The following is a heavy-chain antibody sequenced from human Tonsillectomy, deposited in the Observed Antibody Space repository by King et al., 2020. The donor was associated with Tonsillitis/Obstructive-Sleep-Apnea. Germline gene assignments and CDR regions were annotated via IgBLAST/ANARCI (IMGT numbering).Heavy chain of an antibody. Sequence: VQLVESGGGVVQPGRSLRLSCAASGFTFSSYAMHWVRQAPGKGLEWVAVISYDGSNKYYADSVKGRFTISRDNSKNTLYLQMNSLRAEDTAVYYCARGSYYDFWSGYYWAYYFDYWGQGTLVTVSS. CDR1: GFTFSSYA. CDR3: ARGSYYDFWSGYYWAYYFDY. CDR2: ISYDGSNK. D-gene: IGHD3-3*01. V-gene: IGHV3-30*04. J-gene: IGHJ4*02.